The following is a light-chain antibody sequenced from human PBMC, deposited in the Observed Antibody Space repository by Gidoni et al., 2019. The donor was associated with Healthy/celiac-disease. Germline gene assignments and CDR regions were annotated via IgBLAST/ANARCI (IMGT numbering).Light chain of an antibody. CDR1: KLGDKY. CDR2: QDS. V-gene: IGLV3-1*01. Sequence: SYELTQPPSVSVSPGQTASITCSGDKLGDKYACWYQKKPGRSPVLVMYQDSKRPSGIPERFSGSNSGNTATLTISGTQAMDGADYYCQAWDSSVVFGGVTKLSVL. CDR3: QAWDSSVV. J-gene: IGLJ2*01.